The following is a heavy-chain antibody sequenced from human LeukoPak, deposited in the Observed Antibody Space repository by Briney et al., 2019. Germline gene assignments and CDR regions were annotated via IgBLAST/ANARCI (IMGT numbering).Heavy chain of an antibody. CDR1: GGSIGSYS. Sequence: SETLSLTCTVSGGSIGSYSWNWIRQPPGKGLEWIGHIHYSGSTNYNPSLKSRVTISVDTSKNQFSLKLSSVTAADTAVYYCARHSYDIFIGYYPNFDYWGQGTLVTVSS. J-gene: IGHJ4*02. CDR3: ARHSYDIFIGYYPNFDY. V-gene: IGHV4-59*08. D-gene: IGHD3-9*01. CDR2: IHYSGST.